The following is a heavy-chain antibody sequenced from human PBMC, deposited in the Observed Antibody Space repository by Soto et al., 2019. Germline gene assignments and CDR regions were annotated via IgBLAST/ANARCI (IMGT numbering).Heavy chain of an antibody. CDR3: ARDRFVVVPAATHYYYYGMDV. J-gene: IGHJ6*02. CDR2: ISSSSSYI. Sequence: PGGSLRLSCAASGFTFSRYSMNWVRQAPGKGLEWVSSISSSSSYIYYADSVKGRFTISRDNAKNSLYLQMNSLRAEDTAVYYCARDRFVVVPAATHYYYYGMDVWGQGTTVTVSS. D-gene: IGHD2-2*01. CDR1: GFTFSRYS. V-gene: IGHV3-21*01.